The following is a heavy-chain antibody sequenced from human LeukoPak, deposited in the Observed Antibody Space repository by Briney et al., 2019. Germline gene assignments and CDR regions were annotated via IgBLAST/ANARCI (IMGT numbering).Heavy chain of an antibody. V-gene: IGHV3-49*04. CDR3: ARGPIHLWLHNGMDV. CDR1: GFIFGDHA. CDR2: IRSKAYGGTT. Sequence: GGSLTLSCTASGFIFGDHAMSWVRQAPGKGLEWVGFIRSKAYGGTTEYAASVKGRFTISRDDSEGIAYLQMNSLRIDDTAVYYCARGPIHLWLHNGMDVWGQGTTVIVFS. D-gene: IGHD5-18*01. J-gene: IGHJ6*02.